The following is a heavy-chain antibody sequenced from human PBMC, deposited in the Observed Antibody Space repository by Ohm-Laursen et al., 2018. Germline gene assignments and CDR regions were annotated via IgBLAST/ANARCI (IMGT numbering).Heavy chain of an antibody. CDR3: ASRGGPQWLVNDY. CDR2: IYNGDTT. J-gene: IGHJ4*02. Sequence: SLRLSCAASGFTVNGNYMSWVRQAPGKGLEWVSVIYNGDTTYYADSVKGRFIISIDNSKNTAYLQMSSLRVEDTAVYYCASRGGPQWLVNDYWGQGTQVTVSS. D-gene: IGHD6-19*01. V-gene: IGHV3-66*01. CDR1: GFTVNGNY.